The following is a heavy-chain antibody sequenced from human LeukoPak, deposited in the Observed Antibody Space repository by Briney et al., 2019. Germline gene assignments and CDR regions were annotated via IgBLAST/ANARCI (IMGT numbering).Heavy chain of an antibody. V-gene: IGHV1-69*05. J-gene: IGHJ4*02. D-gene: IGHD2-2*01. CDR1: GGTFSSYA. CDR2: IIPIFGTA. Sequence: SVKVSCKASGGTFSSYAISWVRQAPGQGLEWMGRIIPIFGTANYAQKFQGRVTITTDESTSTAYMELSSLRSEDTAVYYCARTRDCSSTSCYYYRTAFDYWGQGTLVTVSS. CDR3: ARTRDCSSTSCYYYRTAFDY.